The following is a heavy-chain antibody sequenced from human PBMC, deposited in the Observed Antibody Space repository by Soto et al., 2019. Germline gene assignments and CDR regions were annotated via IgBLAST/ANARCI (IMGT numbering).Heavy chain of an antibody. D-gene: IGHD3-10*01. CDR2: IYYNGNI. J-gene: IGHJ4*02. CDR3: ATGRVYFGSEY. CDR1: GGSITSYY. Sequence: QGQLQESGPGLVKPLETLSLTCTVPGGSITSYYWSWVRQPPGKGLEWIGYIYYNGNISYHPSLRSRLTTSLDTSKNQFSLRLSSVTAADTAVYYCATGRVYFGSEYWGQGTLVTVSS. V-gene: IGHV4-59*01.